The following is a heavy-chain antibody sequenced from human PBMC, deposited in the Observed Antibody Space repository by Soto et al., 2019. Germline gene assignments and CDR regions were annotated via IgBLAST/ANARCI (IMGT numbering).Heavy chain of an antibody. Sequence: GGSLRLSCAASGFTFSSYGMHWVRQAPGKGLEWVAVIWYDGSNKYYADSVKGRFTISRDNSKNTLYLQMNSLRAEDTAVYYCERDRNQYYDILTGYYPYYFDYCGQXSLVTVSS. D-gene: IGHD3-9*01. V-gene: IGHV3-33*01. CDR2: IWYDGSNK. CDR1: GFTFSSYG. CDR3: ERDRNQYYDILTGYYPYYFDY. J-gene: IGHJ4*02.